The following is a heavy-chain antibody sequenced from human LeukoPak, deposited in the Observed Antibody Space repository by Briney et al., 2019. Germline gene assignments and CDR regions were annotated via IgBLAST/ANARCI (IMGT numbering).Heavy chain of an antibody. CDR1: GFTFSGSA. CDR3: TTLTGYSSGWHNWFDP. V-gene: IGHV3-73*01. D-gene: IGHD6-19*01. CDR2: IRSKANSYAT. Sequence: GGSLRLSCAASGFTFSGSAMHWVRQASGKGLEWVGRIRSKANSYATAYAASVKGRFTISRDDSKNTAYLQMNSLKTEDTAVYYCTTLTGYSSGWHNWFDPWGQGTLVTASS. J-gene: IGHJ5*02.